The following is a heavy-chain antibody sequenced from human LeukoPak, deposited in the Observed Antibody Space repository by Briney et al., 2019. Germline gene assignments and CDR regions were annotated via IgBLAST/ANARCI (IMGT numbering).Heavy chain of an antibody. J-gene: IGHJ4*02. CDR3: ARGSSTHGEYYFDY. CDR1: GFTFSSYS. V-gene: IGHV3-21*01. D-gene: IGHD2-2*01. CDR2: ISSRSSYI. Sequence: GGSLRLSCAASGFTFSSYSMNWVRQAPGKGLKWVSSISSRSSYIYYTDSVKCRFTISRDNAKKSLYLHMNRLIAQATAVHYFARGSSTHGEYYFDYWGQGTLVTVSS.